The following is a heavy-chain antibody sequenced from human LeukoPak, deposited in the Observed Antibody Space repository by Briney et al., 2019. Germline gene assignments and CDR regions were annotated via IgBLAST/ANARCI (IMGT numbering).Heavy chain of an antibody. CDR1: GFTFSNYW. Sequence: GGSLRLSCAASGFTFSNYWMSWVRQAPGKGLEWVSAISGSGGSTYYADSVKGRFTISRDNSKNTLYLQMNSLRAEDTAVYYCAKDRITIFGVVPYYFDYWGQGTLVTVSS. CDR2: ISGSGGST. V-gene: IGHV3-23*01. D-gene: IGHD3-3*01. CDR3: AKDRITIFGVVPYYFDY. J-gene: IGHJ4*02.